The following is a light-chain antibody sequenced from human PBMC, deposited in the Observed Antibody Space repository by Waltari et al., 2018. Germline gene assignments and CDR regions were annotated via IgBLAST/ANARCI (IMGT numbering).Light chain of an antibody. CDR2: DAF. CDR3: QKYESLPAT. V-gene: IGKV3-20*01. J-gene: IGKJ1*01. Sequence: EIVLTQSPGTLSLSPGERATLSCRASQSVSRALAWYQQKPGQAPRLLIYDAFSRATGIPDRFSGSGSGTDFSLTISRLEPEDFAVYYCQKYESLPATFGQ. CDR1: QSVSRA.